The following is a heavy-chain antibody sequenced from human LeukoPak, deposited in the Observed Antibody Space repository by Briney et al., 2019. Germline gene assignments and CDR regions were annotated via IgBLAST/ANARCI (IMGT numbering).Heavy chain of an antibody. D-gene: IGHD6-13*01. V-gene: IGHV3-66*01. Sequence: PGGSLRLSCAASGFTVSSNYMSWVRQAPGKGLEWVSVIYSGGSTYYADSVKGRFTISRDNSKNTLYLQMNSLRAEDTAVYYCARDIAAAGTGFDPWGQGTLVTVSS. J-gene: IGHJ5*02. CDR2: IYSGGST. CDR3: ARDIAAAGTGFDP. CDR1: GFTVSSNY.